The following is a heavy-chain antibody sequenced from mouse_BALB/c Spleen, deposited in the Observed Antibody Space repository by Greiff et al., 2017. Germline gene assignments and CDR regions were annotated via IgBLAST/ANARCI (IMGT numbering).Heavy chain of an antibody. D-gene: IGHD4-1*01. CDR1: GYSITSGYY. CDR2: ISYDGSN. V-gene: IGHV3-6*02. J-gene: IGHJ4*01. CDR3: ARELTGAMDY. Sequence: EVQLVESGPGLVKPSQSLSLTCSVTGYSITSGYYWNWIRQFPGNKLEWMGYISYDGSNNYNPSLKNRISITRDTSKNQFFLKLNSVTTEDTATYYCARELTGAMDYWGQGTSVTVSS.